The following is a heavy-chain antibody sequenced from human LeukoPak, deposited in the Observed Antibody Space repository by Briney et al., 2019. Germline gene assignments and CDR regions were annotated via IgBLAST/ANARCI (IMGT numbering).Heavy chain of an antibody. D-gene: IGHD1-26*01. J-gene: IGHJ4*02. CDR3: AKGYSGSYPYYFDY. CDR2: ISWDGGST. V-gene: IGHV3-43*01. CDR1: GFTFDDYT. Sequence: PGGSLTLSCAASGFTFDDYTMHWVRQAPGKGLEWVSLISWDGGSTYYADSVRGRFTISGDNSKNSLYLQMNSLRTEDTALYYCAKGYSGSYPYYFDYWGQGTLVTVSS.